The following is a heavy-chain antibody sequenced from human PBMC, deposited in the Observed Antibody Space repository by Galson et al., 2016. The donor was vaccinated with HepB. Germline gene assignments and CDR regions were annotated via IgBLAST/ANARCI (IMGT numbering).Heavy chain of an antibody. D-gene: IGHD3-16*02. Sequence: RLSCAASGFAFSTYVMSWVRQAPGKGLEWVSAISGSGGSTYYADSVKGRFTISRDNSKNTLYLQMNSLRAEDTAVYYCAKEFYDYVWGNYRPRPVDYWGQGTLVTVSS. J-gene: IGHJ4*02. CDR2: ISGSGGST. CDR1: GFAFSTYV. V-gene: IGHV3-23*01. CDR3: AKEFYDYVWGNYRPRPVDY.